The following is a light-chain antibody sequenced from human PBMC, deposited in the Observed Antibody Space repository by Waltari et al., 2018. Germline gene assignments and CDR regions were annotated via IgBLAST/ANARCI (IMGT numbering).Light chain of an antibody. Sequence: EIVMTQSPATLSVSPGERATLSCRTSQSVSNNLTWYQQQPGQAPRLLIYGASTRATGIPARFSGSGSGTEFTLTISSMQSEDCAVYYCQTMYTFGQGTKLEIK. CDR3: QTMYT. CDR1: QSVSNN. J-gene: IGKJ2*01. V-gene: IGKV3-15*01. CDR2: GAS.